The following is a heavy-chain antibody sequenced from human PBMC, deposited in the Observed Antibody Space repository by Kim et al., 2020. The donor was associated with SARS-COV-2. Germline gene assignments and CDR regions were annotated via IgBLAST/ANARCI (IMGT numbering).Heavy chain of an antibody. CDR2: LDHNGGST. J-gene: IGHJ4*02. Sequence: GGSLRLSCSASGFTFSNYWMHWVRQAPGKGLVWVSRLDHNGGSTDYADPVKSRFTIVRDNATNTLYLQMNGLRAEDAALYYCTIGGHGHCGGDGCYPGEYWGQGTLVTGSP. CDR1: GFTFSNYW. CDR3: TIGGHGHCGGDGCYPGEY. D-gene: IGHD2-21*01. V-gene: IGHV3-74*01.